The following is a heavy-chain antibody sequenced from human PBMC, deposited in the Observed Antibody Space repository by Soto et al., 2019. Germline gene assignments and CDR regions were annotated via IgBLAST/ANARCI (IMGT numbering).Heavy chain of an antibody. J-gene: IGHJ2*01. CDR2: ISTNSGNT. Sequence: AAVKVSCKTSGYTFSSYSINWVRQAPGQGLEWMAWISTNSGNTHYAERVQGRVTVTLDKSARTAFMEMWGLTSDDTAVYFCARDNASYDLRGR. D-gene: IGHD2-2*01. V-gene: IGHV1-18*01. CDR1: GYTFSSYS. CDR3: ARDNASYDL.